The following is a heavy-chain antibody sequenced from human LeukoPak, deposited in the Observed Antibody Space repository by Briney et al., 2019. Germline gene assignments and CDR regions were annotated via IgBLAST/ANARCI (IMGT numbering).Heavy chain of an antibody. D-gene: IGHD3-16*01. CDR3: AKGWGDWGYYFDY. CDR2: ISWNSGSI. J-gene: IGHJ4*02. V-gene: IGHV3-9*01. Sequence: GRSLRLSCAASGFTFDDYAMHWVRQAPGKGLEWVSGISWNSGSIGYADSVKGRFTISRDNAKNSLYLQMNSLRAEDTALYYCAKGWGDWGYYFDYWGQGTLVIVSS. CDR1: GFTFDDYA.